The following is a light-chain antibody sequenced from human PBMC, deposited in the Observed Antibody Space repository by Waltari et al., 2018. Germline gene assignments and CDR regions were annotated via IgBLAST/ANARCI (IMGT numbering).Light chain of an antibody. V-gene: IGKV1-27*01. Sequence: DIQMTQSPSSLSASVRDRVTITCRASQGIANFLAWFQQRPGKVPQLLIHYASTLQSGVPSRFSGSGSGTDFTLTISNLQPEDVATYYCQKFDSVPWTFGQGTKVEIK. CDR1: QGIANF. J-gene: IGKJ1*01. CDR3: QKFDSVPWT. CDR2: YAS.